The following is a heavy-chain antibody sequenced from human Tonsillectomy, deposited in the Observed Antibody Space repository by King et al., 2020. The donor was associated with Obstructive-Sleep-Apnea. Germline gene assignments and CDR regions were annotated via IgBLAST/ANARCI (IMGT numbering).Heavy chain of an antibody. CDR1: GFTFDDYA. V-gene: IGHV3-9*01. CDR2: ISWNSGSI. J-gene: IGHJ4*02. Sequence: VQLVESGGGLVQPGRSLRLSCAASGFTFDDYAMHWVRQAPGKGLEWVSGISWNSGSIGYADSVKGRFTISRDNAKNSLYLQMNSLRAEDTALYYCAKDPHVYGRAAPYYFDYWGQGTLVTVSS. D-gene: IGHD6-13*01. CDR3: AKDPHVYGRAAPYYFDY.